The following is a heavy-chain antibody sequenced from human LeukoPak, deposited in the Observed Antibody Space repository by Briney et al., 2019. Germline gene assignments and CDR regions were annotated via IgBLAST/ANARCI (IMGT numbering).Heavy chain of an antibody. CDR3: ARGRVRIAVAGSVDY. CDR1: GGSFSGYY. D-gene: IGHD6-19*01. V-gene: IGHV4-34*01. J-gene: IGHJ4*02. Sequence: SETLSLTCAVYGGSFSGYYWSWIRQPPGKGLEWIGEINHSGSTNYNPSLKSRVTISVDTSKNQFSLKLSSVTAADTAVYYCARGRVRIAVAGSVDYWGQGTLVTVSS. CDR2: INHSGST.